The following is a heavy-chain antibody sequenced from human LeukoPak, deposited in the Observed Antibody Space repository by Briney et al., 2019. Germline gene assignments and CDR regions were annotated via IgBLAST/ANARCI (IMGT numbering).Heavy chain of an antibody. D-gene: IGHD5-18*01. V-gene: IGHV3-23*01. CDR2: ISGSGGST. CDR3: ARGRRNTAMVYFFDY. J-gene: IGHJ4*02. Sequence: TGGSLRLSCAASGFTFSSYAMSWVRQAPGKGLEWVSAISGSGGSTYYADSVKGRFTISRDNSKNTLYLQINSLRAEDTAVYFCARGRRNTAMVYFFDYWGQETLVTVSS. CDR1: GFTFSSYA.